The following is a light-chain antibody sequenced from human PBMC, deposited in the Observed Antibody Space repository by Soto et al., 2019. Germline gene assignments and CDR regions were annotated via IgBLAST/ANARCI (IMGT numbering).Light chain of an antibody. CDR3: QQYNNWPLT. CDR2: GAS. V-gene: IGKV3-15*01. CDR1: QSVSSY. Sequence: EIMLTQSPATLSLSPGERATISCRASQSVSSYLAWYQQKPGQAPRLLIYGASTRATGIPARFSGSGSGTEFTLTISSLQSEDFAVYYCQQYNNWPLTFCGGTKA. J-gene: IGKJ4*01.